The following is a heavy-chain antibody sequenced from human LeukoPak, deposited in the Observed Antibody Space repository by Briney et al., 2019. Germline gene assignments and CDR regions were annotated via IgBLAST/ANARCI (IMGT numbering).Heavy chain of an antibody. CDR3: ARDQEGFDY. CDR2: IYPRDGST. Sequence: ASVTVSCTASGYTFTSNYIHWVRQAPGQGLEWMGMIYPRDGSTSYAQKPQGGVTVTRDTSTSTVHMELSGLRSEDTAVYYCARDQEGFDYWGQGTLVTVSS. CDR1: GYTFTSNY. V-gene: IGHV1-46*01. J-gene: IGHJ4*02.